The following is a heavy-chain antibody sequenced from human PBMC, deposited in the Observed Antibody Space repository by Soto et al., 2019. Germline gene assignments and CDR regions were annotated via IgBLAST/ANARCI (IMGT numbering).Heavy chain of an antibody. CDR3: AGGIAARPLGY. CDR1: GGSISSGGYS. CDR2: IYHSGST. J-gene: IGHJ4*02. D-gene: IGHD6-6*01. V-gene: IGHV4-30-2*01. Sequence: QLQLQESGSGLVKPSQTLSLTCAVSGGSISSGGYSWSWIRQPPGKGLEWIGYIYHSGSTYYNPSRKSRVTLSVGRSKTQFSLKLSSVTAADTAVYSCAGGIAARPLGYWGQGTLVTVSS.